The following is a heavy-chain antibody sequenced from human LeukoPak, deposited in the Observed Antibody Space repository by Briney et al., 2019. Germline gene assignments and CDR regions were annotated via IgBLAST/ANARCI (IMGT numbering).Heavy chain of an antibody. J-gene: IGHJ4*02. V-gene: IGHV5-51*01. CDR3: ARGGGSHTGDW. CDR2: IYPSNSDT. CDR1: GYSFTSYW. D-gene: IGHD3/OR15-3a*01. Sequence: GASLKISCQGSGYSFTSYWIAWVRPMPGKGLEWMGIIYPSNSDTTYNPSFQDQVTISADKSISTAYLQWSSLKASDTATYYCARGGGSHTGDWWGQGTLVTVSS.